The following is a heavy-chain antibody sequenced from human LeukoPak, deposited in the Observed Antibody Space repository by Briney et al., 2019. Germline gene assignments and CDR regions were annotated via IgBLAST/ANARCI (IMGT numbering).Heavy chain of an antibody. V-gene: IGHV1-18*01. CDR3: ARDEVVNPESWFDP. CDR1: GYTFTSYG. D-gene: IGHD1-14*01. Sequence: SVTVSCKVSGYTFTSYGISWVRQAPGQGLEWMGWISAYNGNTNCAQKLQGRVTMTTDTSTSTAYMELRSLRSDDTAVYYCARDEVVNPESWFDPWGQGTLVTVSS. CDR2: ISAYNGNT. J-gene: IGHJ5*02.